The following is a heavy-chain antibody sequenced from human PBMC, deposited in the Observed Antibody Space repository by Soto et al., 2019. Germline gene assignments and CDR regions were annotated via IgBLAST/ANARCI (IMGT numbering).Heavy chain of an antibody. CDR1: GFTFISYT. Sequence: GGSLRLSCVSSGFTFISYTMNWVRQAPGKGLEWIAYVSNSGSPTYLADSVKGRFTISRDNAKNSLSLQMNSLRDEDTAVYYCVRDDKWAFDYWGRGTLVTVSS. D-gene: IGHD2-8*01. CDR2: VSNSGSPT. CDR3: VRDDKWAFDY. J-gene: IGHJ4*02. V-gene: IGHV3-48*02.